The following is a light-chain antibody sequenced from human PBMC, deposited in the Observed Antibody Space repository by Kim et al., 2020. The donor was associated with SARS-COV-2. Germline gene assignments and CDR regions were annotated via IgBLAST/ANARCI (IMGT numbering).Light chain of an antibody. V-gene: IGKV3-11*01. CDR3: QQRSNWPRT. J-gene: IGKJ2*01. CDR2: DAS. CDR1: QSVNIY. Sequence: EVVLTQSPATLSLSPGESATLSCRASQSVNIYLVWYQQKPGQAPRLLIYDASNRATGIPARFSGSGSGTDFTLTISSLEPEDLAVYYCQQRSNWPRTFGQGTKLEI.